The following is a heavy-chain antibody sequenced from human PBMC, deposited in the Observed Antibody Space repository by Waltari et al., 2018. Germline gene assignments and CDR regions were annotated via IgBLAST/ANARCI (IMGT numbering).Heavy chain of an antibody. CDR2: IKQDGSQN. Sequence: DVHLVESGGGLVQPGWSLRLSCATSGFSFSDYWMSWVRQTPEKGLEWLANIKQDGSQNYYVDSVKGRFTVSRDNTKNLLYLQMNNLKVDDTAVYYCAKDVEGELYYFDNWGQGTLVTVSS. CDR3: AKDVEGELYYFDN. V-gene: IGHV3-7*01. D-gene: IGHD3-16*01. J-gene: IGHJ4*02. CDR1: GFSFSDYW.